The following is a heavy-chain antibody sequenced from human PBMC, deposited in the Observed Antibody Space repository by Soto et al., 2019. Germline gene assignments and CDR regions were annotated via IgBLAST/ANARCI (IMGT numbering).Heavy chain of an antibody. D-gene: IGHD3-10*01. CDR1: GFSFSNYW. J-gene: IGHJ4*02. CDR3: ARGAFRAYYFDY. Sequence: GGSLRLSCAASGFSFSNYWIHWVRQDPGKGLVWVSRVDSDGTTTNYADSVKGRFTISRDNARNTVYLQMNSLRAEDTAIYYCARGAFRAYYFDYWGPGTLVTV. V-gene: IGHV3-74*01. CDR2: VDSDGTTT.